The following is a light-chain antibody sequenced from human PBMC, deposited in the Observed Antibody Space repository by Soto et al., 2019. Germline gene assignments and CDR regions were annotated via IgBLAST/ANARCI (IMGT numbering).Light chain of an antibody. CDR2: DVS. J-gene: IGLJ2*01. CDR3: SAYTTSHTVV. V-gene: IGLV2-14*03. Sequence: QSALTQPASVSGSPGQSITISCTGTSSDIGAYNYVSWYQQHPGKAPKLMIYDVSNRPSGVSDSFSGSKSGNTASLTISGLQTEDETDYYCSAYTTSHTVVFGTGTKLTVL. CDR1: SSDIGAYNY.